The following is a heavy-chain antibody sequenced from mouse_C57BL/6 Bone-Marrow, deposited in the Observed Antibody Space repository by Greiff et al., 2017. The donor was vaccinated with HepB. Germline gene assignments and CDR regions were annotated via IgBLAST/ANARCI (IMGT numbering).Heavy chain of an antibody. V-gene: IGHV1-64*01. CDR1: GYTFPSYW. J-gene: IGHJ4*01. CDR3: ARSGGNYAYYYAMDY. Sequence: QVQLQQPGAELVKPGASVKLSCKASGYTFPSYWMHWVKQRPGQGLDWIGIIHPNSGSTNYNEKFKSKATLTVDKSSSPAYMQLRSLTSEDSAVYYCARSGGNYAYYYAMDYWGQGTSVTVSS. D-gene: IGHD2-1*01. CDR2: IHPNSGST.